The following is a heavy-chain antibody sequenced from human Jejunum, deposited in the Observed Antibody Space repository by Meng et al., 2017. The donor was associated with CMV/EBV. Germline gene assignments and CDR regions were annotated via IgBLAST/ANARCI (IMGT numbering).Heavy chain of an antibody. D-gene: IGHD2-2*01. CDR1: FTVSSNS. Sequence: FTVSSNSMSWVRQAPGKGLEWVSFIYSGGTTYYADSVKGRFTISRDNSKNTLYLQMSSLKTEDAAVYYCARGTQAEFITIPGAWDYWGQGTLVTVSS. J-gene: IGHJ4*02. CDR2: IYSGGTT. V-gene: IGHV3-66*02. CDR3: ARGTQAEFITIPGAWDY.